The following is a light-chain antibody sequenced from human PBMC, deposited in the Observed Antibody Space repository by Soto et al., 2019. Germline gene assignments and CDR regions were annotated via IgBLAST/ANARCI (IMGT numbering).Light chain of an antibody. CDR2: GAS. Sequence: EIVLTQSPGTLSLSPGESATLSCRARQSVSNYLAWYQQKPGQAPRLLIYGASSRATGIPDRFSGSGSGTDSTLTISRLEPEDFAVYYCQQYGGSPQTFGQGAKVEIK. V-gene: IGKV3-20*01. J-gene: IGKJ1*01. CDR3: QQYGGSPQT. CDR1: QSVSNY.